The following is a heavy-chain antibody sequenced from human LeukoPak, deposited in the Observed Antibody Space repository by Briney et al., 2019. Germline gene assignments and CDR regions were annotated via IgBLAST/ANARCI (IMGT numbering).Heavy chain of an antibody. CDR3: ASGYSGYDLTYYFDY. J-gene: IGHJ4*02. CDR2: IYYSGST. D-gene: IGHD5-12*01. Sequence: SETLSLTGAVYGGSFSGYYWSWIRQPPGKGLEWIGYIYYSGSTYYNPSLKSLVTISVDTSKNQFSLKLSSVTAADTAVYYCASGYSGYDLTYYFDYWGQGTLVTVSS. CDR1: GGSFSGYY. V-gene: IGHV4-34*01.